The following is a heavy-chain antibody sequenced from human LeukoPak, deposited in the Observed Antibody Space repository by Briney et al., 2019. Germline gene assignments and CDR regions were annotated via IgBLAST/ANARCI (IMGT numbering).Heavy chain of an antibody. J-gene: IGHJ4*02. Sequence: GKSLRLSCAASGCTFSSYGMHWVRLGPGQGLEWVSIIWPDGSNKYYADSVKGRFTISRDNSKNTLYLQMNSLRAEDTAVYYCAKGGGSATMVRGVIIGDYFDYWGQGTLVTVSS. V-gene: IGHV3-33*06. CDR1: GCTFSSYG. CDR3: AKGGGSATMVRGVIIGDYFDY. CDR2: IWPDGSNK. D-gene: IGHD3-10*01.